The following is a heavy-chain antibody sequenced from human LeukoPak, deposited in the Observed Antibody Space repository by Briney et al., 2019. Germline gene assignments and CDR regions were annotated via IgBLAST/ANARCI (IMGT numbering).Heavy chain of an antibody. CDR1: GGSISSDYYY. D-gene: IGHD4-17*01. CDR2: IHNSGST. V-gene: IGHV4-31*03. J-gene: IGHJ4*02. CDR3: RGAHNYGDYQDY. Sequence: PSETLSLTCTVSGGSISSDYYYWSWTRQHPGRGLEWIGYIHNSGSTYYNPSLQSRVTISLDTSKNQFSVKLSSVTAADTAVYYCRGAHNYGDYQDYWGQGTLVTVSS.